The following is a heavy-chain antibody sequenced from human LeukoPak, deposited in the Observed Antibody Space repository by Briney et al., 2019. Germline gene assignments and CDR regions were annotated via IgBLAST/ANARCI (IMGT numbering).Heavy chain of an antibody. CDR1: GFTFSSYW. J-gene: IGHJ1*01. CDR3: ARDVGSSWYFGGSYLFQH. CDR2: INSDGSST. D-gene: IGHD6-13*01. V-gene: IGHV3-74*01. Sequence: GGSLRLSCAASGFTFSSYWMHWVRQAPGKGLVWVSRINSDGSSTSYADSVKGRFTISRDNAKNTLYLQMNSLRAEDTAVYYCARDVGSSWYFGGSYLFQHWGQGTLVTVSS.